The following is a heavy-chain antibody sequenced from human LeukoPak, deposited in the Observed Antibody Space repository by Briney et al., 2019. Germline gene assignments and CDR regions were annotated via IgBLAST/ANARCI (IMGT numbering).Heavy chain of an antibody. CDR2: IYYSGST. CDR1: GGSISSYY. V-gene: IGHV4-59*01. CDR3: ARSRGGFGDYGSWFDP. J-gene: IGHJ5*02. D-gene: IGHD4-17*01. Sequence: PSETLSLTCTVSGGSISSYYWSWIRQPPGKGLEWIGYIYYSGSTNYNPSLKSRVTISVDTSKNHFSLKLSSVTAADTAVYYCARSRGGFGDYGSWFDPWGQGTLVTVSS.